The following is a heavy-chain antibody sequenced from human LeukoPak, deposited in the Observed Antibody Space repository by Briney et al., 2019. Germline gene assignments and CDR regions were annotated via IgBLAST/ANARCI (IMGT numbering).Heavy chain of an antibody. J-gene: IGHJ4*02. Sequence: PSETLSLTCTVSGGSISSSSYYWGWIRQPPGKGLEWIGSIYYSGSTYYNPSLKSRVTISVDTSKNQFSLKLSSVTAADTAVYYCARDRGGEFGELFPWGQGTLVTVSS. CDR3: ARDRGGEFGELFP. D-gene: IGHD3-10*01. V-gene: IGHV4-39*07. CDR2: IYYSGST. CDR1: GGSISSSSYY.